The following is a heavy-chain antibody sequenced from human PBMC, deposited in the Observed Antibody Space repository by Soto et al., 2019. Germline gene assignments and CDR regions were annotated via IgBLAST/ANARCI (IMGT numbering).Heavy chain of an antibody. D-gene: IGHD2-15*01. CDR3: ASALHDIVVVVAAPPLYYFDY. V-gene: IGHV1-69*01. CDR1: GGTFSSYA. CDR2: IIPIFGTT. Sequence: QVQLVQSGAEVKKPGSSVKVSCKASGGTFSSYAISWVRQAPGQGLEWMGGIIPIFGTTNYAQKFQGRVTITADESTSTAYMELSSLRSEDTAVYYCASALHDIVVVVAAPPLYYFDYWGQGTLVTVSS. J-gene: IGHJ4*02.